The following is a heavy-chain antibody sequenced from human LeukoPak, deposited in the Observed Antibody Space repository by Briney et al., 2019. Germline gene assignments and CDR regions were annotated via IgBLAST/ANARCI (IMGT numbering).Heavy chain of an antibody. CDR3: ARAYSGEGVKMRVWFGELPIYYFDY. V-gene: IGHV3-48*03. CDR2: ISSSGSTI. J-gene: IGHJ4*02. CDR1: GFTFSSYE. Sequence: GGSLRLSCAASGFTFSSYEMNWVRQAPGKGLEWVSYISSSGSTIYYADSVKGRFTISRDNAKNSLYLQMNSLRAEDAAVYYCARAYSGEGVKMRVWFGELPIYYFDYWGQGTLVTVSS. D-gene: IGHD3-10*01.